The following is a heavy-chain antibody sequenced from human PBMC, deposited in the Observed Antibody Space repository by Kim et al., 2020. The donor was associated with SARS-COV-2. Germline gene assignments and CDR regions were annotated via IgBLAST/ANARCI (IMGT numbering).Heavy chain of an antibody. CDR3: AKADPYSSSWYSIHYYYGMDV. V-gene: IGHV3-30*18. CDR2: ISYDGSNK. CDR1: GFTFSSYG. J-gene: IGHJ6*02. D-gene: IGHD6-13*01. Sequence: GGSLRLSCAASGFTFSSYGMHWVRQAPGKGLEWVAVISYDGSNKYYADSVKGRFTISRDNSKNTLYLQMNSLRAEDTAVYYCAKADPYSSSWYSIHYYYGMDVWGQGTTVTVSS.